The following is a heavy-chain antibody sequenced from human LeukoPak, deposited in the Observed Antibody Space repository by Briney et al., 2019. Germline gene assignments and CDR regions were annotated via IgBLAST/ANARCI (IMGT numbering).Heavy chain of an antibody. D-gene: IGHD3-16*01. CDR3: ARAMSTFGGVRNYFDS. J-gene: IGHJ4*02. CDR2: IYSGGST. Sequence: GGSLRLSCAASGFTVSSNYMSWVRQAPGKGLEWVSVIYSGGSTYYADSVKGRFTISRDNSKNTLYLQMNSLRAEDTGVYYCARAMSTFGGVRNYFDSWGQGTLVTVSS. CDR1: GFTVSSNY. V-gene: IGHV3-53*01.